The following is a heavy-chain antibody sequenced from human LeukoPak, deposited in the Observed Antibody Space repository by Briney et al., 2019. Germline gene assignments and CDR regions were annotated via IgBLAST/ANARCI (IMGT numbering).Heavy chain of an antibody. CDR1: GFTFSSYA. Sequence: GGSLRLSCAASGFTFSSYAMSWVRQAPGKGLEWVAVIWYDGSNKYYADSVKGRFTISRDNSKNTLYLQMNSLRAEDTAVYYCARDQYGYSSGHPPGYWGQGTLVTVSS. CDR2: IWYDGSNK. D-gene: IGHD6-19*01. CDR3: ARDQYGYSSGHPPGY. V-gene: IGHV3-33*08. J-gene: IGHJ4*02.